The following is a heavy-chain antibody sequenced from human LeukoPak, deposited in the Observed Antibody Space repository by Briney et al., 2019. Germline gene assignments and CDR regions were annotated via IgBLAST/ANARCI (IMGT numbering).Heavy chain of an antibody. CDR2: IGSSGSSI. Sequence: PGGSLRLSCAASGFTFSSYEMNWVRQAPGKGLEWVSYIGSSGSSIYYADSVKGRFTISRDNAKNSLHLQMNSLRAEDTAVYYCATVGRSTRGCYWGQGTLVTVSS. V-gene: IGHV3-48*03. CDR3: ATVGRSTRGCY. CDR1: GFTFSSYE. D-gene: IGHD1-26*01. J-gene: IGHJ4*02.